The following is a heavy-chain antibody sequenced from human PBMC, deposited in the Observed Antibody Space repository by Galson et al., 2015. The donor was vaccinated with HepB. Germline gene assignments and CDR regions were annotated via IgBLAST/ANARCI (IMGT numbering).Heavy chain of an antibody. CDR2: VNPNSGNT. D-gene: IGHD1-1*01. J-gene: IGHJ6*03. V-gene: IGHV1-8*01. CDR3: ARPRVLYYYMDV. CDR1: GYTFTSYD. Sequence: SVKVSCKASGYTFTSYDINWVRQATGQGLEWMGWVNPNSGNTGYAQKFQGRVTMTRNTSISTAYTELSSLRSEDTAVYYCARPRVLYYYMDVWGKGTTVTVPS.